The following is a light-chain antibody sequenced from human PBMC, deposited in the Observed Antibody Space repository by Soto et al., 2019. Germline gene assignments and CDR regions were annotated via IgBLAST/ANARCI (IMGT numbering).Light chain of an antibody. V-gene: IGKV1D-13*01. CDR2: DAS. CDR3: QQFNNYPPT. Sequence: AIQLTQSPSSLSASVGDRVTITCRASQGISSALAWYQQKPGKAPKLLIYDASSLESGVPSRFSGSGSGTDFTLTISSLQPEDSATYYCQQFNNYPPTFGQGTRLEIK. CDR1: QGISSA. J-gene: IGKJ5*01.